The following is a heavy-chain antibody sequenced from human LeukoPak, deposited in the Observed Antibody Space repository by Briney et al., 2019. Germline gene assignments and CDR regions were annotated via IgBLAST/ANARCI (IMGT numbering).Heavy chain of an antibody. CDR3: AKDRIPDYYDSSGPIDY. V-gene: IGHV3-23*01. J-gene: IGHJ4*02. D-gene: IGHD3-22*01. Sequence: GGSLRLSCAASGYTFSSYAMSWVHQAPGKGLEWVSAISGSGGSTYYADSVKGRFTISRDNSKNTLYLQMNSLRAEDTAVYYCAKDRIPDYYDSSGPIDYWGQGTLVTVSS. CDR2: ISGSGGST. CDR1: GYTFSSYA.